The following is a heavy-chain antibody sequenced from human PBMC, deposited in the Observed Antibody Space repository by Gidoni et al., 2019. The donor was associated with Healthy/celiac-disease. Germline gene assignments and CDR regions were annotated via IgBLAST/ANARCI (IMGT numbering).Heavy chain of an antibody. CDR1: GGTFSSYS. Sequence: QVQLVQSGAEVKKPGPSVKVSCKASGGTFSSYSISWVRQDPGQGLEWMGRIIPILGIANYAQKFQGRVTITADKSTSTAYMELSSLRSEDTAVYYCASKSLQLPYYGMDVWGQGTTVTVSS. CDR2: IIPILGIA. J-gene: IGHJ6*02. CDR3: ASKSLQLPYYGMDV. V-gene: IGHV1-69*04. D-gene: IGHD2-2*01.